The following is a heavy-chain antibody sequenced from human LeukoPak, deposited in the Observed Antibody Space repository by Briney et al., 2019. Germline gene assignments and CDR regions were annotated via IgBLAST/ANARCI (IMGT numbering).Heavy chain of an antibody. V-gene: IGHV1-69*06. Sequence: LVKVSCKASGGTFSSYAISWVRQAPGQGLEWMGGIIPIFGTANYAQKFQGRVTITADKSTSTAYMELSSLRSEDTAVYYCARDNGEGDGYNSFFSGYYGMDVWGQGTTVTVSS. CDR1: GGTFSSYA. CDR3: ARDNGEGDGYNSFFSGYYGMDV. CDR2: IIPIFGTA. J-gene: IGHJ6*02. D-gene: IGHD5-24*01.